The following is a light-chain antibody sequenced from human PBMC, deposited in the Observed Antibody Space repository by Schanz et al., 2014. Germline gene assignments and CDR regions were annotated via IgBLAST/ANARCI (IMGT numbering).Light chain of an antibody. Sequence: EIVLTQSPGALSLSPGDRATLSCRASQSVSSNLAWYQQKPGQAPRLLIFASSSRARGIPDRFSGSGSGTDFTLTISRLEPEDFAVYYCQQRRDWPQTFGQGTKVEI. CDR2: ASS. V-gene: IGKV3D-20*02. CDR3: QQRRDWPQT. J-gene: IGKJ1*01. CDR1: QSVSSN.